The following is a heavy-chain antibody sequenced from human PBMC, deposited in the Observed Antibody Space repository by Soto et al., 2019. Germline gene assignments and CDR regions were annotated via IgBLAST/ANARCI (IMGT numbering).Heavy chain of an antibody. CDR2: INPSGGST. D-gene: IGHD2-2*01. Sequence: GASVKVSCKASGYTFTSYYMHWVRQAPGQGLEWMGIINPSGGSTSYAQKFQGRVTMTRDTSTSTVYMELSSLRSEDTAVYYCARVGYCSSTSCDGFDGSDYYYGMDGWGQGNTVTVSS. V-gene: IGHV1-46*01. CDR3: ARVGYCSSTSCDGFDGSDYYYGMDG. CDR1: GYTFTSYY. J-gene: IGHJ6*02.